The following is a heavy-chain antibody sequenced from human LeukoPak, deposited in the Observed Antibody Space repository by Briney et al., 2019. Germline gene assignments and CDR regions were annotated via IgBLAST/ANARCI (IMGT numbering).Heavy chain of an antibody. CDR1: GFTFSAYW. V-gene: IGHV3-7*01. CDR3: ARDDGFYSASGIYQNYFDH. Sequence: GRSLGLSCGASGFTFSAYWMRWVREAPGKGLEWVANLKQDGSEKYYVDSVKGRFTISRDNAKNSLYLQMNSLRGEDTAVYYCARDDGFYSASGIYQNYFDHWGQGILVTVSP. CDR2: LKQDGSEK. D-gene: IGHD3-10*01. J-gene: IGHJ4*02.